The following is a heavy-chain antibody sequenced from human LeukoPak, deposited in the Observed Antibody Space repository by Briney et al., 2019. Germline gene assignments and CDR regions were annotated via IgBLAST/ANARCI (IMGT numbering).Heavy chain of an antibody. Sequence: GASVKVSCKASGYTFTSYDINWVRQATGQGLEWMGWMNPNSGNTGYAQKFQGRVTMTRNTSISTAYMELSSLRSEDTAVYYCARGHHYYDSSGYYYFDYWGQGTLVTVSS. CDR1: GYTFTSYD. J-gene: IGHJ4*02. CDR3: ARGHHYYDSSGYYYFDY. CDR2: MNPNSGNT. D-gene: IGHD3-22*01. V-gene: IGHV1-8*01.